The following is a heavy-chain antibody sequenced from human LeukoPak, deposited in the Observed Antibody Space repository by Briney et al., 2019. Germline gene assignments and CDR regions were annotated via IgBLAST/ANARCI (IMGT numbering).Heavy chain of an antibody. J-gene: IGHJ6*02. CDR2: IYVNGRT. Sequence: SETLSLTCTVSGGSISSYYWSWIRQPAGKGLEWIGRIYVNGRTNYNPSLKSRVTMSVDTSKNQFSLKVTSVTAADTAVYYCAKGGIAAEDYGMDVWGQGTTVIVSS. V-gene: IGHV4-4*07. CDR3: AKGGIAAEDYGMDV. D-gene: IGHD6-13*01. CDR1: GGSISSYY.